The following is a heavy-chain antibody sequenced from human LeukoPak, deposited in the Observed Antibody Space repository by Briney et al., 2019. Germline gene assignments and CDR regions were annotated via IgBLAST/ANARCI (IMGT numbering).Heavy chain of an antibody. D-gene: IGHD3-22*01. Sequence: PSETLSLTCTVSGGSISSSSYYWSWIRQPAGKGLEWIGRIYTSGSTNYNPSLKSRVTISVDTSKNQFSLKLSSVTAADTAVYYCARDSRITMIVVPFDIWGQGTMVTVSS. CDR2: IYTSGST. J-gene: IGHJ3*02. V-gene: IGHV4-61*02. CDR3: ARDSRITMIVVPFDI. CDR1: GGSISSSSYY.